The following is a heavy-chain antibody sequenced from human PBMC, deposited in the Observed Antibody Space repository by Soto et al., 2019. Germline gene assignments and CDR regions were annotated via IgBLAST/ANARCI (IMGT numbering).Heavy chain of an antibody. J-gene: IGHJ5*02. CDR3: ARASSQGQCNRIRFDFNWLDP. Sequence: QVQLVQSGAEVKNPGASVKISCKTFGYAFTNYIINWVRQAPGQSLEWMGWISAGNGETQYSQCFQGREPFTGDTSASTAYMQLSSLTSEDTALYFCARASSQGQCNRIRFDFNWLDPGGQGTQVTVSS. D-gene: IGHD3-3*01. CDR1: GYAFTNYI. CDR2: ISAGNGET. V-gene: IGHV1-3*01.